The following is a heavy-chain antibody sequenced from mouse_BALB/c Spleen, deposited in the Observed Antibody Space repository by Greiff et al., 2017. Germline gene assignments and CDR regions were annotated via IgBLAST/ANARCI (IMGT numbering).Heavy chain of an antibody. CDR3: ARGYDGYYFDY. J-gene: IGHJ2*01. CDR1: GYTFTSYW. V-gene: IGHV1S41*01. Sequence: DLVKPGASVKLSCKASGYTFTSYWINWIKQRPGQGLEWIGRIAPGSGSTYYNEMFKGKATLTVDTSSSTAYIQLSSLSSEDSAVYFCARGYDGYYFDYWGQGTTLTVSS. CDR2: IAPGSGST. D-gene: IGHD2-3*01.